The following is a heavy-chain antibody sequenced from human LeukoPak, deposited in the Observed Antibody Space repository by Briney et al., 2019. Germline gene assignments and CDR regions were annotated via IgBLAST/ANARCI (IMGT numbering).Heavy chain of an antibody. CDR2: IKQDGSEK. Sequence: PGGSLRLSCAASGFSFSNYWMSWVRQAPGKGLEWVANIKQDGSEKYYVDSVKGRFTISRDNAKNSLFLQMNSLRAEDTAVYYCARDQWQWLGHFDYRGQGTLVTVSS. CDR3: ARDQWQWLGHFDY. CDR1: GFSFSNYW. V-gene: IGHV3-7*04. D-gene: IGHD6-19*01. J-gene: IGHJ4*02.